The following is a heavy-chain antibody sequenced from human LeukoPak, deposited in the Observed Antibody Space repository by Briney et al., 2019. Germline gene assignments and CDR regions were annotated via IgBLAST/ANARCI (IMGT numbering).Heavy chain of an antibody. CDR3: AKDMVAYGSGSADY. CDR2: IYSGGST. V-gene: IGHV3-53*05. Sequence: PGGSLRLSCAASGFTVSSNYMSWVRQAPGKGLEWVSVIYSGGSTYYADSVKGRFSISRDNSKSTLYLQMNSLRTEDTAVYYCAKDMVAYGSGSADYWGQGTLVTVSS. CDR1: GFTVSSNY. D-gene: IGHD3-10*01. J-gene: IGHJ4*02.